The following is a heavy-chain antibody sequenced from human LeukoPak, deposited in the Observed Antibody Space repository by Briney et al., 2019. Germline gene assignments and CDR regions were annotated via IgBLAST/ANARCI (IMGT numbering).Heavy chain of an antibody. J-gene: IGHJ4*02. CDR1: GFTFSSYA. CDR3: AKNPHYYDILTGYPKY. D-gene: IGHD3-9*01. Sequence: GGSLRLSCAASGFTFSSYAMSWVRQAPGNGLEWVSAISGSGGSTYYADSVKGRFTISRDNSKNTLYLQMNSLRAEDTAVYYCAKNPHYYDILTGYPKYWGQGTLVTVSS. V-gene: IGHV3-23*01. CDR2: ISGSGGST.